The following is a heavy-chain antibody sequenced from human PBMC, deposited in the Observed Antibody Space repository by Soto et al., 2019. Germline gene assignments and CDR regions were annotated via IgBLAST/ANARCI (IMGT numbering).Heavy chain of an antibody. J-gene: IGHJ4*02. D-gene: IGHD5-18*01. Sequence: SVKVSCKASGGTFSSYAISWVRQAPGQGLERMGWSIPIFGTANYAQKFQGRVTITADESTSTAYMELISLRSEDTAVYYCARGGPTDTAMAYLFDYWGQGTLVTVSS. V-gene: IGHV1-69*13. CDR3: ARGGPTDTAMAYLFDY. CDR1: GGTFSSYA. CDR2: SIPIFGTA.